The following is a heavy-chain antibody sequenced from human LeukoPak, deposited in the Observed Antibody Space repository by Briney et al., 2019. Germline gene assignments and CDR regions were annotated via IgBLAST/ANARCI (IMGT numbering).Heavy chain of an antibody. CDR1: GFTFSNYG. V-gene: IGHV3-33*06. D-gene: IGHD4-17*01. Sequence: PGRSLRLSCAASGFTFSNYGMYWVRQAPGKGLEWLATIWYDGSNKYYADSVKGRFTISRDNSKNTLYLQMNSLRAEDTAIYYCAKNTVAMTTVTTYFDYWGQGTLVTVSS. CDR3: AKNTVAMTTVTTYFDY. J-gene: IGHJ4*02. CDR2: IWYDGSNK.